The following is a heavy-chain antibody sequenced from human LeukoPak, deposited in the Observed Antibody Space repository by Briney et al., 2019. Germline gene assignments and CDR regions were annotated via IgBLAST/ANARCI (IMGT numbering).Heavy chain of an antibody. CDR1: GFTVSSNY. CDR2: IYSGGRT. J-gene: IGHJ4*02. V-gene: IGHV3-66*01. D-gene: IGHD3-22*01. CDR3: ARAYYDSSGYYTPPAYYFDY. Sequence: GGSLRLSCAASGFTVSSNYMSWVRQAPGKGLEWVSVIYSGGRTYYADSVKGRFTISRDNSKNTLYLQMNSLRAEDTAVYYCARAYYDSSGYYTPPAYYFDYWGQGTLVTVSS.